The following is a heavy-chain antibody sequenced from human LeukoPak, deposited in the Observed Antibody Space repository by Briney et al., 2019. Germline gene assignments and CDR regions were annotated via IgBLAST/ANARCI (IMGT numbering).Heavy chain of an antibody. CDR2: FNPSGGGT. Sequence: ASVKVSCRASGYTFTTYYMHWVRQAPGQGLEWMGIFNPSGGGTFYAQKFQGRVTMTGDTSTSTVYMELSSLRSDDTAVYYCARDGEPAVPGGAYFYDMDVWGQGTTVIVSS. J-gene: IGHJ6*02. D-gene: IGHD6-19*01. CDR3: ARDGEPAVPGGAYFYDMDV. V-gene: IGHV1-46*01. CDR1: GYTFTTYY.